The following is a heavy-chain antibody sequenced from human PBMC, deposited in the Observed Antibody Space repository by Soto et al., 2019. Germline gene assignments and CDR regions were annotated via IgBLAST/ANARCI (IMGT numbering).Heavy chain of an antibody. V-gene: IGHV5-51*01. Sequence: RGESLKICCKGSGYSFTIYWIGLGRQMPGEGLEWMGIIYPGDSDTRYSPSFQGQVTISADKSISTAYLQWSSLKASDTAMYYCARLGVTTYYYYYYGMDVWGQGTTVTVSS. CDR3: ARLGVTTYYYYYYGMDV. D-gene: IGHD4-4*01. J-gene: IGHJ6*02. CDR1: GYSFTIYW. CDR2: IYPGDSDT.